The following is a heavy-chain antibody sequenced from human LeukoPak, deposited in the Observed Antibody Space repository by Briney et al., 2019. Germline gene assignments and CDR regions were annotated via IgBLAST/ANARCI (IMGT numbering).Heavy chain of an antibody. CDR1: GFSIRNFW. CDR2: LKGDGSEE. Sequence: SGGSLRLSCRASGFSIRNFWMTWVRQAPGKGLEWVAHLKGDGSEEYYVDSVKGRFTTYRDSTKNSLYLQMNSLRVDDTAFYYCARDGLTYARDYWGQGTLVTVSS. V-gene: IGHV3-7*01. D-gene: IGHD2-2*01. J-gene: IGHJ4*02. CDR3: ARDGLTYARDY.